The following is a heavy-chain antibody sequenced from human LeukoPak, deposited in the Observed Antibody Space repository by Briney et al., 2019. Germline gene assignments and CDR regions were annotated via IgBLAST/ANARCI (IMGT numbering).Heavy chain of an antibody. D-gene: IGHD4-11*01. CDR2: INHSGST. J-gene: IGHJ6*03. V-gene: IGHV4-38-2*02. CDR1: GYSISSAFY. CDR3: ARGRVSSSTWYSTYYYFFYMDF. Sequence: SETLSLTCTVSGYSISSAFYWGWIRQPPEKGLEWIGEINHSGSTNYNPSLKSRVTISVDTSKSQFSLKLSSVTAADTAVYFCARGRVSSSTWYSTYYYFFYMDFWGKGTTVTVSS.